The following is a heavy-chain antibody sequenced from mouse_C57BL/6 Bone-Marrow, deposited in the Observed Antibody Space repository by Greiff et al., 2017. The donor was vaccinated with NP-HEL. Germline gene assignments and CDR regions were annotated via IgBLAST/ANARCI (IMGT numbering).Heavy chain of an antibody. CDR3: ARDGYSPFDY. Sequence: QVQLQQPGAELVRPGSSVKLSCKASGYTFTSYWMDWVKQRPGQGLEWIGNIYPSDSETHYNQKFKDKATLTVDKSSSTAYMQLSSLTSEDSAVYYCARDGYSPFDYWGQGTTLTVSS. V-gene: IGHV1-61*01. J-gene: IGHJ2*01. D-gene: IGHD2-3*01. CDR2: IYPSDSET. CDR1: GYTFTSYW.